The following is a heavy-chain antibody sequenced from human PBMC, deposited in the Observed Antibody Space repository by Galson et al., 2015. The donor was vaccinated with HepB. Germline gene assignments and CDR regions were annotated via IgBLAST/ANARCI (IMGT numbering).Heavy chain of an antibody. CDR1: GYTFTSYG. CDR2: ISAYNGNT. Sequence: SVKVSCKASGYTFTSYGISWVRQAPGQGLEWMGWISAYNGNTNYAQKLQGRVTMTTDTSTSTAYMELRSLRSDDTAVYYCARDLDTAMVTLDVIPTYFDYWGQGTLVTVSS. CDR3: ARDLDTAMVTLDVIPTYFDY. D-gene: IGHD5-18*01. J-gene: IGHJ4*02. V-gene: IGHV1-18*04.